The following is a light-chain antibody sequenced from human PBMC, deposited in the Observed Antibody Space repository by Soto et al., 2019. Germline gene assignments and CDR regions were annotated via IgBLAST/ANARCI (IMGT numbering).Light chain of an antibody. V-gene: IGKV1-39*01. CDR3: QQSFTTPYT. J-gene: IGKJ2*01. Sequence: DIQMTQSPSSLSASVGDRVTITCRASQTIAMYVNWFQQKPGKAPNPLIYTTSSLQSGVPPRFSGSGSETDFTLTISRLQPEDSATYYCQQSFTTPYTFGQGTKLEIK. CDR1: QTIAMY. CDR2: TTS.